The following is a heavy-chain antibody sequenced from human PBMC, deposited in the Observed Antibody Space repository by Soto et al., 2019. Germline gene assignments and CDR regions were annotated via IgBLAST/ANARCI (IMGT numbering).Heavy chain of an antibody. D-gene: IGHD4-4*01. CDR1: RYTFISYD. V-gene: IGHV1-8*01. J-gene: IGHJ4*02. Sequence: QVQLVQSGAEVKKPGASVKVSCKASRYTFISYDINWVRQATGQGLEWMGWMNPKSANTGYAQNLQCRVTMTRNTSISTAYMELSSLRSDDTAVYYCARSPSWETTVTPYYFDYWGQGTLVTVSS. CDR3: ARSPSWETTVTPYYFDY. CDR2: MNPKSANT.